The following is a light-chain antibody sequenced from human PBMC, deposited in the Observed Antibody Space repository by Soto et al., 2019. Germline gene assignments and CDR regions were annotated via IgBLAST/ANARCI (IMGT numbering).Light chain of an antibody. CDR1: QTILHSPNNKNA. Sequence: DIVMTQSPDSLAVSLGERATINCKSSQTILHSPNNKNALVWYQQKPGQPPKLLISWTSTRESGVPDRFSGSGSGTDFSLASSGLQAEDVAVYYCQQFYTTPTLGGGTTVDIK. CDR3: QQFYTTPT. V-gene: IGKV4-1*01. CDR2: WTS. J-gene: IGKJ4*01.